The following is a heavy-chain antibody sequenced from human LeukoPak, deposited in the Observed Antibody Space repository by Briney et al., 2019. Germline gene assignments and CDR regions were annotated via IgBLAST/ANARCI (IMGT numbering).Heavy chain of an antibody. Sequence: PGGSLRLSCAASGFTFSSNYMSWVRQAPGKGLEWVSVIYSGGSTYYADSVKGRFTISRDNSKNTLYLQMNSLRAEDTAVYYCARGNYYDSSGYSYGMDVWGQGTTVTVSS. CDR3: ARGNYYDSSGYSYGMDV. D-gene: IGHD3-22*01. CDR1: GFTFSSNY. CDR2: IYSGGST. J-gene: IGHJ6*02. V-gene: IGHV3-66*01.